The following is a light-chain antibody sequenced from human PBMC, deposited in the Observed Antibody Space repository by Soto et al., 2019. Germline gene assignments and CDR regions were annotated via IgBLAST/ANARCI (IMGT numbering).Light chain of an antibody. CDR3: QQYRDLPQT. CDR1: QSVRSNY. V-gene: IGKV3-20*01. J-gene: IGKJ1*01. Sequence: EIVLTQSPGTLSLSPGERATLSCRASQSVRSNYLAWYQQKPGQAPRLLIYNSSTRATGIPDRFSGSGSGTDFTLTISRLEPEDCARYYCQQYRDLPQTFGQGTQVEIK. CDR2: NSS.